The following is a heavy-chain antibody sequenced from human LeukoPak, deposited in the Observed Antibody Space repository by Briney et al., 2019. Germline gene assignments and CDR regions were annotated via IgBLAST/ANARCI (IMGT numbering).Heavy chain of an antibody. CDR2: TNPSGGST. Sequence: ASVKVSCKASGYTFTSYYMHWVRQAPGQGLEWMGITNPSGGSTSYAQKFQGRVTMTRDTSTSTVYMELSSLRSEDTAVYYCARDSGYGSGSYYYYFDYWGQGTLVTVSS. D-gene: IGHD3-10*01. V-gene: IGHV1-46*03. J-gene: IGHJ4*02. CDR1: GYTFTSYY. CDR3: ARDSGYGSGSYYYYFDY.